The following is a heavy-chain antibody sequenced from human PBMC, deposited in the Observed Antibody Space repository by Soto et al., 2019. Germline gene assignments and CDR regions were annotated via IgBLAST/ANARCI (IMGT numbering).Heavy chain of an antibody. Sequence: QVQLRESGPGLVKPSETLSLTCTVSGGSISTYYWNWIRQPPGKGHEWIGYIYYSGSTNYNPSLKSRVTMSVDTSKNQFSLKLRSVTAADTAVYFCATDMGSRGDYASDYWGQGTLVTVSS. CDR1: GGSISTYY. D-gene: IGHD4-17*01. CDR2: IYYSGST. J-gene: IGHJ4*02. V-gene: IGHV4-59*01. CDR3: ATDMGSRGDYASDY.